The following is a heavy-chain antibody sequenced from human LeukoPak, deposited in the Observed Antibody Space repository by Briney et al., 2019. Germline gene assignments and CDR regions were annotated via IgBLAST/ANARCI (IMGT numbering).Heavy chain of an antibody. CDR2: INPSGGST. D-gene: IGHD4-17*01. CDR3: AREGVYGDYSVEPPIQDDY. Sequence: ASVKVSCKASGYTFTSYYMHWVRQAPGQGLEWMGIINPSGGSTSYAQKFQGRDTMTRDTSTSTVYMELSSLRSEDTAVYYCAREGVYGDYSVEPPIQDDYWGQGTLVTVSS. V-gene: IGHV1-46*01. CDR1: GYTFTSYY. J-gene: IGHJ4*02.